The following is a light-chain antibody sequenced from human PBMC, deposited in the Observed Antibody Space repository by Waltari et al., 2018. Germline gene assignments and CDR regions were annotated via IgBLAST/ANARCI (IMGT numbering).Light chain of an antibody. CDR3: ASLDGSLNAYV. CDR2: SND. Sequence: QSVLTQTPSASGTPGQRVTISCSGSSSNIGSKTVNWYQQLPGTAPNLLIYSNDQRPYVIPVRFSGSESGIAVSLASCGLQTEDEADYHCASLDGSLNAYVFGCGTKVTVL. V-gene: IGLV1-44*01. J-gene: IGLJ1*01. CDR1: SSNIGSKT.